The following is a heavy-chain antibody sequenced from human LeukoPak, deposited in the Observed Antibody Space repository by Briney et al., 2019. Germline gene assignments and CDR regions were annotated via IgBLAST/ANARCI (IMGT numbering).Heavy chain of an antibody. J-gene: IGHJ4*02. CDR3: AKDTAGWYYFDY. CDR1: GFTFSSYA. V-gene: IGHV3-23*01. D-gene: IGHD6-19*01. CDR2: ISGGGGGT. Sequence: GGSLGLSCAASGFTFSSYAMSWVRQAPGKGPEWVSGISGGGGGTYYADSVKGRFTISRANSKNTLYLQMKSLRVDDTAVYYCAKDTAGWYYFDYWGQGTLVTVSS.